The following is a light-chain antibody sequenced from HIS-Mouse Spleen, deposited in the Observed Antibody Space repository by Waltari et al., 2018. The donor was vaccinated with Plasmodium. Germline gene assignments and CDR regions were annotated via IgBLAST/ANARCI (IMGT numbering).Light chain of an antibody. CDR2: EGS. CDR1: SSDVGSYNL. J-gene: IGLJ3*02. Sequence: QSALTQPASVSGSPGQSITISCTGTSSDVGSYNLVSWYHQHPGKAPKLMIYEGSNRPPGVSKRFAGSKSGNTASLTISGLQAEDEADYYCCSYAGSSTWVFGGGTRLTVL. V-gene: IGLV2-23*01. CDR3: CSYAGSSTWV.